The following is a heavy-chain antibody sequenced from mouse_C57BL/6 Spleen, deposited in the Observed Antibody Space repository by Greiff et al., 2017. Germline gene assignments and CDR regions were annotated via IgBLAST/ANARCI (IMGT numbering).Heavy chain of an antibody. D-gene: IGHD2-5*01. V-gene: IGHV2-2*01. CDR1: GFSLTSYG. CDR2: IWSGGST. Sequence: VHLVESGPGLVQPSQSLSITCTVSGFSLTSYGVHWVRQSPGKGLEWLGVIWSGGSTDYNAAFISRLSISKDNSKSQVFFKMNSLQADDTAIYYCAYYSNSYYYAMYYWGQGTSVTVSS. J-gene: IGHJ4*01. CDR3: AYYSNSYYYAMYY.